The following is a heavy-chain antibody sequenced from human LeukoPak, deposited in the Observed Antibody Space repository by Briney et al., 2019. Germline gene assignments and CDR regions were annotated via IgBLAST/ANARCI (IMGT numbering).Heavy chain of an antibody. CDR3: ARGSTAMAKYYFDY. D-gene: IGHD5-18*01. CDR2: ISGSGSST. Sequence: GGSLRLSCAASGFIFSSYAMNWARQAPGKGLEWVSGISGSGSSTYYADYVKGRFTISRDNSKNTLYLQMNSLRAEDTAVYYCARGSTAMAKYYFDYWGQGTLVTASS. CDR1: GFIFSSYA. V-gene: IGHV3-23*01. J-gene: IGHJ4*02.